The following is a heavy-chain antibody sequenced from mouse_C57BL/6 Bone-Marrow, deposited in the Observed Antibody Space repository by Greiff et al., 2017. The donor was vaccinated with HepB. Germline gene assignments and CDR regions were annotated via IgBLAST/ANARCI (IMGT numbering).Heavy chain of an antibody. J-gene: IGHJ2*01. V-gene: IGHV1-59*01. CDR2: IDPSDSYT. CDR1: GYTFTSYW. D-gene: IGHD3-3*01. CDR3: ARWGWVDY. Sequence: VQLQQSGAELVRPGTSVKLSCKASGYTFTSYWMHWVKQRPGQGLEWIGVIDPSDSYTNYNQKFKGKATLTVDTSSSTAYMQLSSLTSEDSAVYYCARWGWVDYWGQGTTLTVAS.